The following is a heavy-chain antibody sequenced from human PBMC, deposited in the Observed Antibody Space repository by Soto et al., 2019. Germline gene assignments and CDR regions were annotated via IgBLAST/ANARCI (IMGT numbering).Heavy chain of an antibody. CDR1: GFTFSNTG. CDR2: ISAYNGNT. CDR3: ARDWYSSGWYQDY. J-gene: IGHJ4*02. V-gene: IGHV1-18*01. D-gene: IGHD6-19*01. Sequence: GAPVKVSCQASGFTFSNTGISWGGPAPGQGLEWMGWISAYNGNTNYAQKLQDRVTMTTDTSTSTAYMELRSLRSDDTAVYYCARDWYSSGWYQDYWGQGTLVTVSS.